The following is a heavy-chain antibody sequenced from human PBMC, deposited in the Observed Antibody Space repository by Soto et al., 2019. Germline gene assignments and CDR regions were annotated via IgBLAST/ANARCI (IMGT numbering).Heavy chain of an antibody. Sequence: SETLSLTCSVSGAALNGGNYYWSWIRQVPGKGPEWIGHIYVTGAVDYNPSLRDRITISQDTSERQFSLNLRLVTAADTAVYYCARLRIATNNYKWFDPWGQGTLVTVSS. CDR1: GAALNGGNYY. D-gene: IGHD2-21*01. V-gene: IGHV4-31*03. J-gene: IGHJ5*02. CDR3: ARLRIATNNYKWFDP. CDR2: IYVTGAV.